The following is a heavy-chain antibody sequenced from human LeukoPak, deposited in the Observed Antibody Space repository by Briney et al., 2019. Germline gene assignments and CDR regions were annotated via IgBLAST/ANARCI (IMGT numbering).Heavy chain of an antibody. CDR2: ISYDGSNK. J-gene: IGHJ6*02. CDR1: GFTFSSFS. V-gene: IGHV3-30*18. D-gene: IGHD1-26*01. CDR3: AKGRVGANGYYYYGMDV. Sequence: PGGSLRLSCAATGFTFSSFSMHWVRQAPGKGLEWVAVISYDGSNKYYADSVKGRFTISRDNSKNTLCLQMNSLRTEDTAVYYCAKGRVGANGYYYYGMDVWGQGTTVSVSS.